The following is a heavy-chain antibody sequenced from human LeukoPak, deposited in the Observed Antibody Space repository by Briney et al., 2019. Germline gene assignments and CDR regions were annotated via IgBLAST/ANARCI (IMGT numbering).Heavy chain of an antibody. Sequence: KPSETLSLTCTVSGGSISSYYWSWIRQPPGKGLEWIGYIYYSGSTNYNPSLKSRVTISVDTSKNQFSLKLSSVTAADTAVYYCARVGRRWLVDVYWFDPWGQGTLVTVSS. CDR1: GGSISSYY. D-gene: IGHD6-19*01. CDR3: ARVGRRWLVDVYWFDP. CDR2: IYYSGST. J-gene: IGHJ5*02. V-gene: IGHV4-59*01.